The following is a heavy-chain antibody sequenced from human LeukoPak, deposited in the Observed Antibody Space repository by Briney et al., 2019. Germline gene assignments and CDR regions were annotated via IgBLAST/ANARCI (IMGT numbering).Heavy chain of an antibody. CDR2: INPNSGGT. J-gene: IGHJ6*03. V-gene: IGHV1-2*02. D-gene: IGHD3-10*02. CDR1: GYTFTGYY. Sequence: GASVKVSCKASGYTFTGYYMHWVRQAPGQGLEWMGWINPNSGGTNYAQKFQGRVTMTRDTSISTAYMELSRLRSDDTAVYYCARAIVRGVITQGYYYYYMDVWGKGTTVTVSS. CDR3: ARAIVRGVITQGYYYYYMDV.